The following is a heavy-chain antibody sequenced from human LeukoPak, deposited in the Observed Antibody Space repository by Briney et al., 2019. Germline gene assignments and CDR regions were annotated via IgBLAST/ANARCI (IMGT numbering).Heavy chain of an antibody. V-gene: IGHV4-31*01. D-gene: IGHD3-3*01. CDR2: IYYSGST. CDR3: ARAADFSRFDG. Sequence: PSETLSLTCTVSGGSISSGGYYWSCIRQHQGQGLEWVMYIYYSGSTYYNPSLNSPATISADTTNNQFSLKLSSVTAADTAVYYCARAADFSRFDGWGQGTLVTAS. J-gene: IGHJ4*02. CDR1: GGSISSGGYY.